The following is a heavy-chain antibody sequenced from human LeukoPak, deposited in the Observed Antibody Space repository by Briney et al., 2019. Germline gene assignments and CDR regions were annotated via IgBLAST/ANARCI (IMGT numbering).Heavy chain of an antibody. V-gene: IGHV1-69*13. D-gene: IGHD6-13*01. Sequence: ASVTVSCKASGGTFSSYAISWVRQAPGQGLEWMGGIIPIFGTANYAQKFQGRVTITADESTSTAYMELSSLRSEDTAVYYCARSAYSSSWTFNWFDPWGQGTLVTVSS. J-gene: IGHJ5*02. CDR3: ARSAYSSSWTFNWFDP. CDR1: GGTFSSYA. CDR2: IIPIFGTA.